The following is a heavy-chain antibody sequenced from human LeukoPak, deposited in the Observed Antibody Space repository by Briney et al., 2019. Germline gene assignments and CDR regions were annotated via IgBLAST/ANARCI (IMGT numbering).Heavy chain of an antibody. J-gene: IGHJ4*02. V-gene: IGHV4-38-2*02. CDR3: ARLAASLAVAGTGGFDY. CDR2: IYHSGST. CDR1: GYSISSGYY. D-gene: IGHD6-19*01. Sequence: SETLSLTCTVSGYSISSGYYWGWIRQPPGKGLEWIGSIYHSGSTYYNPSLKSRVTISVDTSKNQFSLKLSSVTAADTAVYYCARLAASLAVAGTGGFDYWGQGTLVTVSS.